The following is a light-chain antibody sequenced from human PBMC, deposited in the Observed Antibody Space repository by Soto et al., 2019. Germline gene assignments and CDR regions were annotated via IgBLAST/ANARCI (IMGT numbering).Light chain of an antibody. CDR2: DVT. Sequence: QSALTQPASVSGSPGQSVTISCSGSSSDVGAYNYVSWYQRHPGKAPKLMIYDVTNRPSGVSKRFSGSKSGNTASLTISGLQAEDEADYFCSSYTSSSTVVFGVGTTLTVL. CDR3: SSYTSSSTVV. CDR1: SSDVGAYNY. V-gene: IGLV2-14*01. J-gene: IGLJ3*02.